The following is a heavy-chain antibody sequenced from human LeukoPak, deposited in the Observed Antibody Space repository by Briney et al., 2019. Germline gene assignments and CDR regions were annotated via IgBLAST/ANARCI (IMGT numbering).Heavy chain of an antibody. CDR3: ARGGDYGVKIDY. V-gene: IGHV3-48*03. CDR2: ISSSGDTI. CDR1: GFTFSSYE. D-gene: IGHD4-17*01. J-gene: IGHJ4*02. Sequence: GGSLRLSCAASGFTFSSYEMNWVRQAPGKGLEWVSYISSSGDTIYYADSVKGRFTISRDNSKKTLYLQMNSLRAEDTAIYYCARGGDYGVKIDYWGQGTLVTVSS.